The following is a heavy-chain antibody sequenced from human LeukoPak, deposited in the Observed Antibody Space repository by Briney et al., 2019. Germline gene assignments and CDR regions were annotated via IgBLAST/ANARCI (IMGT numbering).Heavy chain of an antibody. CDR1: GGTFSSYA. Sequence: SVKVSCKASGGTFSSYAISWVRQAPGQGLEWMGGIIPIFGTANYAQKFQGRVTITADKSTSTAYMELSSLRSEDMAVYYCARDACGGDCFSLMPDAFDIWGQGTMVTVSS. V-gene: IGHV1-69*06. D-gene: IGHD2-21*02. CDR3: ARDACGGDCFSLMPDAFDI. CDR2: IIPIFGTA. J-gene: IGHJ3*02.